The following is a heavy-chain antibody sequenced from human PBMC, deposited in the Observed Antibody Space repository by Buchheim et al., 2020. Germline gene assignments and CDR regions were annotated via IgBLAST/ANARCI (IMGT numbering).Heavy chain of an antibody. V-gene: IGHV3-48*04. CDR3: ARDLVRSKHRPRQAVAGP. J-gene: IGHJ5*02. CDR2: ISSSGSTI. CDR1: GYSFSSYG. D-gene: IGHD6-19*01. Sequence: EVQLVESGGGLVQRGGSLRLSCAASGYSFSSYGINWVRQAPGKGLEWVSYISSSGSTIYYADSVKGRFTISRDNAKNSLYLQMNSLRAEDTAVYYCARDLVRSKHRPRQAVAGPWGQGTL.